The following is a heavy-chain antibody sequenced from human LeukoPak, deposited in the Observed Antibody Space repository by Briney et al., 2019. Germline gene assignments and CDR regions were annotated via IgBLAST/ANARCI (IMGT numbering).Heavy chain of an antibody. J-gene: IGHJ4*02. CDR3: ARGRTTYYYDSSVNAPDDY. CDR1: GYTFTSYG. Sequence: ASVKVSCKASGYTFTSYGISWVRQAPGQGLEWMGWINPNSGGTNYAQKFQGRVTMTRDTSISTAYMELSRLRSDDTAVYYCARGRTTYYYDSSVNAPDDYWGQGTLVTVSS. D-gene: IGHD3-22*01. CDR2: INPNSGGT. V-gene: IGHV1-2*02.